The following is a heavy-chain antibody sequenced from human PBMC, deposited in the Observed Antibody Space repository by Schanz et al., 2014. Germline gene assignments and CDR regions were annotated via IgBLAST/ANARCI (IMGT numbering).Heavy chain of an antibody. CDR1: GFTASSHS. V-gene: IGHV3-48*01. D-gene: IGHD3-3*01. CDR3: VRDSFFAFDY. Sequence: EVQLLESGGGLVQPGGSLRLSCAASGFTASSHSMNWVRQAPGKGLEWVSYVSRSTPDIYYADSVKGRFTMSRDNAKNSVFLQMNSLRAEDTAVYYCVRDSFFAFDYWGQGTLVTVSS. CDR2: VSRSTPDI. J-gene: IGHJ4*02.